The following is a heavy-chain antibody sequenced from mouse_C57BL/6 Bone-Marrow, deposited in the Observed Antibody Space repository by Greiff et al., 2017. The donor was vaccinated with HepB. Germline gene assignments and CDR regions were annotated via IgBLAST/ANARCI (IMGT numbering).Heavy chain of an antibody. CDR1: GYAFSSYW. D-gene: IGHD2-5*01. V-gene: IGHV1-80*01. CDR3: ARSGYSNYPFAY. CDR2: IYPGDGDT. J-gene: IGHJ3*01. Sequence: VKLMESGAELVKPGASVKISCKASGYAFSSYWMNWVKQRPGKGLEWIGQIYPGDGDTNYNGKFKGKATLTADKSSSTAYMQLSSLTSEDSAVYFCARSGYSNYPFAYWGQGTLVTVSA.